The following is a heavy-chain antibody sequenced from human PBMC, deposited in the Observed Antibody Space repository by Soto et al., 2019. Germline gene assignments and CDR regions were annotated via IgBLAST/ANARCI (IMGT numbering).Heavy chain of an antibody. CDR3: ANYKGRRDYYYGMDV. Sequence: GGSLRLSCAASGFTFSSYSMNWVRQAPGKGLEWVSSISSSSSYIYYADSVKGRFTISRDNAKNSLYLQMNSLRAEDTAVYYCANYKGRRDYYYGMDVWGQGTTVTVSS. D-gene: IGHD3-10*01. J-gene: IGHJ6*02. CDR1: GFTFSSYS. CDR2: ISSSSSYI. V-gene: IGHV3-21*01.